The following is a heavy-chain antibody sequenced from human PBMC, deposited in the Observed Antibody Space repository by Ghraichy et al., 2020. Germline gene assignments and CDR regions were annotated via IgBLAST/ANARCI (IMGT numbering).Heavy chain of an antibody. V-gene: IGHV3-30-3*01. J-gene: IGHJ4*02. CDR1: GFTFSSYA. D-gene: IGHD6-19*01. CDR3: ASSRVSSGWRPLDY. Sequence: GGSLRLSCAASGFTFSSYAMHWVRQAPGKGLEWVAVISYDGSNKYYADSVKGRFTISRDNSKNTLYLQMNSLRAEDTAVYYCASSRVSSGWRPLDYWGQGTLVTVSS. CDR2: ISYDGSNK.